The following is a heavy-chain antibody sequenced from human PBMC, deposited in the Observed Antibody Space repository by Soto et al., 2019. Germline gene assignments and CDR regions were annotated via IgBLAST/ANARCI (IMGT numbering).Heavy chain of an antibody. CDR1: GGSVNGYY. J-gene: IGHJ5*02. D-gene: IGHD3-3*01. CDR2: INHTGGT. CDR3: ATRITVFGLLIPPFDP. V-gene: IGHV4-34*01. Sequence: PXETLSLTCAVYGGSVNGYYWNWMRQPPGKGLEWIGEINHTGGTHYNPSLKSRVTMSVDTSKNQFSLRLSSVTAADTAIYYCATRITVFGLLIPPFDPWGQGTQVTVSS.